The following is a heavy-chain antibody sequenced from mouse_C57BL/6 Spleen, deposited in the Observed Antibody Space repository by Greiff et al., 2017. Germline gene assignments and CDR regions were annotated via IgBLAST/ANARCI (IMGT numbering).Heavy chain of an antibody. CDR2: IDPEDGDT. CDR3: TATVVATNWYFDV. Sequence: SGAELVRPGASVKLSCTASGFNIKDYYMHWVKQRPEQGLEWIGRIDPEDGDTEYAPKFQGKATMTADTSSNTAYLQLSSLTSEDTAVYYCTATVVATNWYFDVWGTGTTVTVSS. J-gene: IGHJ1*03. CDR1: GFNIKDYY. D-gene: IGHD1-1*01. V-gene: IGHV14-1*01.